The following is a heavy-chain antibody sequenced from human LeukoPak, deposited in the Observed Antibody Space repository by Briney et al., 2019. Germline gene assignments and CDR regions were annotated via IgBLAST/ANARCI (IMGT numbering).Heavy chain of an antibody. CDR2: ISGSSSYI. CDR3: ARDLLGWELHYFDY. D-gene: IGHD1-26*01. V-gene: IGHV3-21*01. CDR1: GFTFSTYN. J-gene: IGHJ4*02. Sequence: PGGSLRLSCAASGFTFSTYNMNWVRQAPGKGLEWVSSISGSSSYIYYADSVKGRFSISRDNAKNSLYLQMNSLRAEDTAVYYCARDLLGWELHYFDYWGRGTLVTVSS.